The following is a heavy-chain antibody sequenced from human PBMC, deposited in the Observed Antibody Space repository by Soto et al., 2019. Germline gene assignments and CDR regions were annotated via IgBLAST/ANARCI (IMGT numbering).Heavy chain of an antibody. CDR3: AKFFVETGGSSGWPWSFHF. Sequence: GGSLRLSCAASGFTFSSYSMNWVRQAPGKGLEWVSYISGSSGTTYYADSVKGRFTISRDNSRNTLHLQMNSLRAEDTAIYYCAKFFVETGGSSGWPWSFHFWGQGTLVTVSS. J-gene: IGHJ4*02. V-gene: IGHV3-23*01. D-gene: IGHD6-25*01. CDR2: ISGSSGTT. CDR1: GFTFSSYS.